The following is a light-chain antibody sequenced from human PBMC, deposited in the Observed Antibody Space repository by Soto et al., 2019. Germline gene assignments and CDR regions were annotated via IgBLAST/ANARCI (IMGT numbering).Light chain of an antibody. CDR2: RNN. CDR3: AAWDDSLSGSYV. J-gene: IGLJ1*01. V-gene: IGLV1-47*01. Sequence: QSVLTQPPSASGTPGQRVTISCSGISSNIGSNYVYWYQQLPGTAPKLLIYRNNQRPSGVPDRFSGSTSGTSASLAISGLRSEDEADYYCAAWDDSLSGSYVFGTGTKLTVL. CDR1: SSNIGSNY.